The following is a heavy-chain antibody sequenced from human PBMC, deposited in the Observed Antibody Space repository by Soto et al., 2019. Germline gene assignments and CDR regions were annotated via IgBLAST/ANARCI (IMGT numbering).Heavy chain of an antibody. CDR3: VKDESINWYSGHFRH. Sequence: EVQLVESGGGLVQPGRSLRLSCAASGFTFDDYAMHWVRQVPGKGLEWVSGINWNSGSIGYGDSVKGRFAISRDNDKNSLHLQMNSLSAEDTAFYYCVKDESINWYSGHFRHWGQGTLDTVSS. V-gene: IGHV3-9*01. CDR2: INWNSGSI. D-gene: IGHD6-13*01. CDR1: GFTFDDYA. J-gene: IGHJ1*01.